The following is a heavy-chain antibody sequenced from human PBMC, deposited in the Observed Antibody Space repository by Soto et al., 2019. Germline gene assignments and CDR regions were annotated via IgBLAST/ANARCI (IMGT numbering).Heavy chain of an antibody. Sequence: EVQLVESGGGLVQPGGYLRLSCATSGFILSDCAMNWVRQAPGKGLEWVAYISSSISVIDYADSVKGRFTVSRDNARNSLYLQLNSLRAEDTAVYYCARYLSCGSTCYYYMDVWCHVTTVTVSS. J-gene: IGHJ6*03. CDR1: GFILSDCA. CDR3: ARYLSCGSTCYYYMDV. CDR2: ISSSISVI. D-gene: IGHD3-22*01. V-gene: IGHV3-48*01.